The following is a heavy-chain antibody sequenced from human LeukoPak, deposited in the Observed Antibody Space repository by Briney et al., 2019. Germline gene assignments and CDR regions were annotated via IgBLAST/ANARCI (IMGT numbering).Heavy chain of an antibody. CDR3: ARRRGYCTNGVCSFKDWFDP. CDR2: INPNSGGT. Sequence: GASVKVSCKASGYSFTGYYMNWVRQAPGQGLEWMGWINPNSGGTNYGQKFQGRVTMTRDTSISTAYMELSRLRSDDTAVYYCARRRGYCTNGVCSFKDWFDPWGQGTLVTVSS. D-gene: IGHD2-8*01. J-gene: IGHJ5*02. CDR1: GYSFTGYY. V-gene: IGHV1-2*02.